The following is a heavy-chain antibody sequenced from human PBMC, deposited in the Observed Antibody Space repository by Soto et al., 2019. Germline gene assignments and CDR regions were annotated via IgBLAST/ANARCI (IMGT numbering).Heavy chain of an antibody. CDR3: ARDGTYYYESSGYNWP. Sequence: QVQLVQSGAEVKKPGSSVKVSCKASGGTFSSYTFTWVRQAPGQGLEWMGRIIPILGTANYAQKSQGRVTITADKSTSTAHMDLSSLRSEDTAVYYCARDGTYYYESSGYNWPWGQGTLVTVSS. CDR2: IIPILGTA. CDR1: GGTFSSYT. V-gene: IGHV1-69*08. J-gene: IGHJ5*02. D-gene: IGHD3-22*01.